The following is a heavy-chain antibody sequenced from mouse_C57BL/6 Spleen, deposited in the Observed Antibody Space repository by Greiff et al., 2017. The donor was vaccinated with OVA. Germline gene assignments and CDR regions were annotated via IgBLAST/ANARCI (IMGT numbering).Heavy chain of an antibody. Sequence: QVHVKQPGAELVRPGSSVKLSCKASGYTFTSYWMRWVKQRPIQGLEWSGNIDPSDSENHYNQKFKDKATLTVDKSSSTAYMQLSSLTSEGSAVYYCARSGQLYAMDYWGQGTSVTVSS. D-gene: IGHD3-3*01. V-gene: IGHV1-52*01. CDR1: GYTFTSYW. CDR2: IDPSDSEN. CDR3: ARSGQLYAMDY. J-gene: IGHJ4*01.